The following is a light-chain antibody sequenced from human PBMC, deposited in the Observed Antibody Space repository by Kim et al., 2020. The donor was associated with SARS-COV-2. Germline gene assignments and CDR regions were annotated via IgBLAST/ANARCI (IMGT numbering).Light chain of an antibody. CDR1: QGISSY. CDR2: AAS. V-gene: IGKV1-8*01. J-gene: IGKJ4*01. CDR3: QQYNSYPT. Sequence: SASTGDRVTITCRARQGISSYLAWYQQKPGKAPKPLIYAASTWQSGVPSRFSGSGSGTDFTLTISCLQSEDFATYYCQQYNSYPTFGGGTKVDIK.